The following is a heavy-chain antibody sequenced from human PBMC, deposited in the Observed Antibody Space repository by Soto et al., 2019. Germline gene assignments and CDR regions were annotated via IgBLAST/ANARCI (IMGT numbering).Heavy chain of an antibody. V-gene: IGHV3-53*04. J-gene: IGHJ6*02. CDR3: ARDRLVATIPCIAAAGTGYYYGMDV. D-gene: IGHD6-13*01. CDR1: GFTVSSNY. Sequence: GGSLRLSCAASGFTVSSNYMSWVRQAPGKGLEWVSVIYSGGSTYYADSVKGRFTISRHHSKNTLYLQMNSLRAEDTAVYYCARDRLVATIPCIAAAGTGYYYGMDVWGQGTTVTVSS. CDR2: IYSGGST.